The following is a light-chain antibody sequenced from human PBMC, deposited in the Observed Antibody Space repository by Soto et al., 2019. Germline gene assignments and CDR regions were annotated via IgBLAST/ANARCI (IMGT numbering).Light chain of an antibody. CDR1: SSDIGSYNY. J-gene: IGLJ1*01. CDR2: DVT. CDR3: SAYKGTTTPYG. V-gene: IGLV2-14*03. Sequence: QSVLTQPASVSGSPGQSITISCTGTSSDIGSYNYVSWYQQHPGKAPKLIIYDVTNRPAGISSRFSASKSGDTASLTISALPAHDEADYFCSAYKGTTTPYGFGTGTKVPVL.